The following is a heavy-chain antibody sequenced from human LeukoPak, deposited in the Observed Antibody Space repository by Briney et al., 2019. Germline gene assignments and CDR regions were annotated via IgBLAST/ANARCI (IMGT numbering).Heavy chain of an antibody. V-gene: IGHV1-2*04. CDR3: ARDVASFGYYYGMDV. J-gene: IGHJ6*02. D-gene: IGHD3-10*01. CDR1: GYTFTGYY. CDR2: INPNSGGT. Sequence: ASVKVSCKASGYTFTGYYMHWLRQAPGQGLEWMGWINPNSGGTNYAQKFQGWVTMTRDTSISTAYMELSRLRSDDTAVYYCARDVASFGYYYGMDVWGQGTTVTVSS.